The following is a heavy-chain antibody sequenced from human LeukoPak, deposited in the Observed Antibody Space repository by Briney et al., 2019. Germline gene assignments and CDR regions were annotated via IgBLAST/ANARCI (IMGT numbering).Heavy chain of an antibody. V-gene: IGHV3-20*04. CDR1: GFTFHEYG. J-gene: IGHJ2*01. Sequence: PGGSLRLSCAASGFTFHEYGMSWVRQAPGKGLEWVSVINWNGGSTGYADSVKGRFTISRDNAKNSLYLQMNSLRAEDTALYYCARAGSGYSYGYGNWYFDLWGRGTLVTVSS. CDR3: ARAGSGYSYGYGNWYFDL. CDR2: INWNGGST. D-gene: IGHD5-18*01.